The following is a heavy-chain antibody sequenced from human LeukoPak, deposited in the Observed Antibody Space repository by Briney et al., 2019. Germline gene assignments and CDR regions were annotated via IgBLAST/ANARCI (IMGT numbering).Heavy chain of an antibody. V-gene: IGHV4-39*07. Sequence: SETLTLTCTVSGGSISSGSYYWGWIRQPPGKELEWIGSIYYSGSTYYNPSLKSRVTISVDTYKNQFSLKLSSVTAAGTAVYYCARDYYGSKSSSFDPWGQGTLVTVSS. CDR2: IYYSGST. CDR3: ARDYYGSKSSSFDP. J-gene: IGHJ5*02. D-gene: IGHD3-10*01. CDR1: GGSISSGSYY.